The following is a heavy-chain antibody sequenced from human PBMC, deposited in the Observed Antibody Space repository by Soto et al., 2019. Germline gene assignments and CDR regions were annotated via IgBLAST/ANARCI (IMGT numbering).Heavy chain of an antibody. V-gene: IGHV3-72*01. CDR1: GFIFSDHY. CDR3: ARYSGSYSRHSDY. CDR2: IRNKANSHST. J-gene: IGHJ4*02. D-gene: IGHD1-26*01. Sequence: EVLLVESGGGLVQPGGSLRLSCAASGFIFSDHYMDWVRQAPGKGLEWVARIRNKANSHSTEYAASVEGRFTISRDDSKNSLYLQINSLKTEDTAVYYCARYSGSYSRHSDYWGQGTLVTISS.